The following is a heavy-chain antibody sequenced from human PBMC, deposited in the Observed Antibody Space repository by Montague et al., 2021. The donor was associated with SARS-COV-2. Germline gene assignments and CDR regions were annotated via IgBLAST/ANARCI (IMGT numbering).Heavy chain of an antibody. V-gene: IGHV4-39*07. J-gene: IGHJ4*02. CDR3: ARSRDWYLGN. CDR1: GDSISSGGYF. Sequence: SETLSLTCTASGDSISSGGYFWGWIRQPPGKGLEWIASIHIGGTSXLNPSLKSRVTISIDSSKNQFSLNVTSVTAADTAVYFCARSRDWYLGNWGQGTLATVSS. CDR2: IHIGGTS. D-gene: IGHD3-9*01.